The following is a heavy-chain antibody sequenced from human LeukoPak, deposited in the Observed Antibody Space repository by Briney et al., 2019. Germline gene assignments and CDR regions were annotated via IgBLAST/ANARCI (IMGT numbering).Heavy chain of an antibody. D-gene: IGHD1-26*01. V-gene: IGHV1-69*04. CDR2: IIPILGIA. CDR1: GGTFSSYA. Sequence: GSSVKVSCKASGGTFSSYAISWVRQAPGQGLEWMGRIIPILGIANYAQKFQGRVTITADKSTSTAYMELSSLRSEDTAVYYCARDGVGGGSHGVWTDAFDIWGQGTMVTVSS. CDR3: ARDGVGGGSHGVWTDAFDI. J-gene: IGHJ3*02.